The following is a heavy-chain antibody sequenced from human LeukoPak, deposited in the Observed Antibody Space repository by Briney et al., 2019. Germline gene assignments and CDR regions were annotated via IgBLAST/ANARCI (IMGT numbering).Heavy chain of an antibody. CDR1: GFTFSSYS. Sequence: GGSLRLSCAASGFTFSSYSMNWVRQAPGKGLEWVSSISSSSSYIYYADSVKGRFTISRDNAKNTLILQMNSLRVEDTAVYYCARDWVYKIDYWGRGTLVIVSS. J-gene: IGHJ4*02. D-gene: IGHD5-24*01. CDR2: ISSSSSYI. V-gene: IGHV3-21*01. CDR3: ARDWVYKIDY.